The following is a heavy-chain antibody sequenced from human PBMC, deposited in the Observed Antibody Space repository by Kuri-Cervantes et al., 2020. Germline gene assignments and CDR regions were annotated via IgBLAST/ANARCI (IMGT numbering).Heavy chain of an antibody. CDR1: GGSISSYY. V-gene: IGHV4-59*01. CDR2: IYYSGST. CDR3: ARERIVGAIRYFDY. D-gene: IGHD1-26*01. Sequence: SETLSFTCTVSGGSISSYYWSWIRQPPGKGLEWIGYIYYSGSTNYNPSLKSRVTISVDTSKNQFSLKLSSVTAADTAVYYCARERIVGAIRYFDYWGQGTLVTVSS. J-gene: IGHJ4*02.